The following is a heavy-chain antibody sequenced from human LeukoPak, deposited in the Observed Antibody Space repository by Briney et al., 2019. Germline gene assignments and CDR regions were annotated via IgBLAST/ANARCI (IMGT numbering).Heavy chain of an antibody. Sequence: GGSLRLSCAASGFTFSSYAMHWVRQAPGKGLEWVAVISYDGSNKYYADSVKGRFTISRDNSKNTLYLQMNSLRAEDTAVYYCARLGYCSGGSCYRAFDIWGQGTMVTASS. V-gene: IGHV3-30*04. J-gene: IGHJ3*02. D-gene: IGHD2-15*01. CDR3: ARLGYCSGGSCYRAFDI. CDR2: ISYDGSNK. CDR1: GFTFSSYA.